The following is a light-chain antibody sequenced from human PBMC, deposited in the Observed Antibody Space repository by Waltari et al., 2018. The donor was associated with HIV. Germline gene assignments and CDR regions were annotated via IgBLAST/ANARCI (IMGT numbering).Light chain of an antibody. Sequence: EIVLTQSPPTLSLSPGERATLSCRASQSISTYLAWYHLKSGQAPRLLIYDAYKRAPVVPIRFSGSGSGTEFTLIISSLEPEDFAVYFCQQRSNWPLTFGCGTKVDI. CDR1: QSISTY. CDR3: QQRSNWPLT. J-gene: IGKJ4*01. CDR2: DAY. V-gene: IGKV3-11*01.